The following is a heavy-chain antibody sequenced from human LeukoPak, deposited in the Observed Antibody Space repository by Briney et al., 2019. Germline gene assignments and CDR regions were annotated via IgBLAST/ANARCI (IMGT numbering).Heavy chain of an antibody. J-gene: IGHJ4*02. CDR3: ARLRLGELSLLDY. D-gene: IGHD3-16*02. Sequence: PGGSLRLSCAASGFTFSSYEMNWVRQAPGKGLEWGSYISSSGSTIYYADSVKGRFTISRDNAKNSLYLQMNSLRAEDTAVYYCARLRLGELSLLDYWGQGTLVTVSS. CDR1: GFTFSSYE. V-gene: IGHV3-48*03. CDR2: ISSSGSTI.